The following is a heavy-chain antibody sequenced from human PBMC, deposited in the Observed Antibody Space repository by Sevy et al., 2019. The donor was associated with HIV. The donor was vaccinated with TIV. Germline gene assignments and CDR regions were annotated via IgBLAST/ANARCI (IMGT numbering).Heavy chain of an antibody. CDR2: IIPIFGTP. CDR3: AREGGVATTGDHDAFDI. CDR1: GDTFSTYG. V-gene: IGHV1-69*13. J-gene: IGHJ3*02. D-gene: IGHD7-27*01. Sequence: ASVKVSCKASGDTFSTYGLSWVRQAPGQGLEWMGGIIPIFGTPNYAPNFQGRVTITADESASTAYMELSSLRSEDTALYYCAREGGVATTGDHDAFDIWGHGTLVTVSS.